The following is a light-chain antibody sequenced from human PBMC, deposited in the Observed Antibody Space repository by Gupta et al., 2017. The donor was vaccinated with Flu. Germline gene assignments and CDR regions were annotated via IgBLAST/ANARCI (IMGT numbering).Light chain of an antibody. CDR3: QVWDSDGDFV. V-gene: IGLV3-21*02. J-gene: IGLJ1*01. CDR2: NDN. CDR1: DIGSKS. Sequence: YVLTQSPSVSVAPGQTARIPCAGNDIGSKSVHWYQQRPGQAPILVVYNDNDRPSGIPERFSGSNSGNTATLAISRVEAGDEADYYCQVWDSDGDFVFGTGTKVIVL.